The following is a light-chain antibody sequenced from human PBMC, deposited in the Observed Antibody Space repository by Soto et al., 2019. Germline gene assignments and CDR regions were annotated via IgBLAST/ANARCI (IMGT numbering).Light chain of an antibody. J-gene: IGLJ2*01. CDR3: SSYTSNNFVI. V-gene: IGLV2-14*03. CDR2: DVS. Sequence: QSALTQPASVSGSPGQSITISCTGSSSDIGDYNYVSWDKQHPGKAPKLMICDVSNRPSGVANRLSGSKSGNTASLTISGLQAEDEADYYCSSYTSNNFVIFGGGTTVTVL. CDR1: SSDIGDYNY.